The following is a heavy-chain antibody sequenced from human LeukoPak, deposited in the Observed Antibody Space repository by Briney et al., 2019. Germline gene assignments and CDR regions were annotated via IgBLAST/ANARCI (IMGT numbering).Heavy chain of an antibody. CDR2: ISSSGSTI. J-gene: IGHJ6*03. V-gene: IGHV3-48*01. CDR1: GFTFSSYS. Sequence: GGSLRLSCAASGFTFSSYSMNWVRQAPGKGLEWVSYISSSGSTIYYADSVKGRFTISRDNAKNSLYLQMNSLRAEDTAVYYCARDRILAPDYYYYMDVWGKGTTVTVSS. CDR3: ARDRILAPDYYYYMDV.